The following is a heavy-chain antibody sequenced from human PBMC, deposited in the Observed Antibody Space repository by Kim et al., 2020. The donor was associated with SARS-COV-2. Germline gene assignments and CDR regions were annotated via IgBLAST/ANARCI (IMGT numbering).Heavy chain of an antibody. D-gene: IGHD5-18*01. J-gene: IGHJ4*02. V-gene: IGHV4-4*07. Sequence: SDNPALKSRVTMSGDTSKNQFSLKLSSVTAADTAVYYCARENSYGSYFDYWGQGTLVTVSS. CDR3: ARENSYGSYFDY.